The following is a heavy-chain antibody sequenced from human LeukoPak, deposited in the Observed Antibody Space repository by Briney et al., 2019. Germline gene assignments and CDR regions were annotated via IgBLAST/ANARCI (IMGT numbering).Heavy chain of an antibody. CDR2: INPSGGST. V-gene: IGHV1-46*01. D-gene: IGHD3-3*01. CDR3: AREGLRFLEWFSRNNWFDP. Sequence: ASVKVSCKASGYTFTSYYMHWARQAPGQGLEWMGIINPSGGSTSYAQKFQGRVTMTRDTSTSTVYMELSSLRSEDTAVYYCAREGLRFLEWFSRNNWFDPWGQGTLVTVSS. CDR1: GYTFTSYY. J-gene: IGHJ5*02.